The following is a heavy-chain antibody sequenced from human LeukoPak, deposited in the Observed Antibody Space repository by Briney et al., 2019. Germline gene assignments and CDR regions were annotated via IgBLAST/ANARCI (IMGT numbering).Heavy chain of an antibody. D-gene: IGHD3-22*01. V-gene: IGHV1-18*01. CDR2: ISAYNGNT. J-gene: IGHJ5*02. Sequence: ASVKVSCKVSGYTLTELSMHWVRQAPGQGLEWMGWISAYNGNTNYAQKLQGRVTMTTDTSTSTAYMELRSLRSDDTAVYYCARVNYDSSGYSVDWFDPWGQGTLVTVSS. CDR3: ARVNYDSSGYSVDWFDP. CDR1: GYTLTELS.